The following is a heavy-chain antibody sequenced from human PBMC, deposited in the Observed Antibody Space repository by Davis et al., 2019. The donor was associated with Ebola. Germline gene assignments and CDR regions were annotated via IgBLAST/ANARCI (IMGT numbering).Heavy chain of an antibody. V-gene: IGHV1-2*02. CDR3: ARDAGYCSGGSCYPNWFDP. CDR2: INPNSGGT. Sequence: AASVKVSCKASGYTFTGYYMHWVRQAPGQGLEWMGWINPNSGGTNYAQKLQGRVTMTTDTSTSTAYMELRSLRSDDTAVYYCARDAGYCSGGSCYPNWFDPWGQGTLVTVSS. CDR1: GYTFTGYY. J-gene: IGHJ5*02. D-gene: IGHD2-15*01.